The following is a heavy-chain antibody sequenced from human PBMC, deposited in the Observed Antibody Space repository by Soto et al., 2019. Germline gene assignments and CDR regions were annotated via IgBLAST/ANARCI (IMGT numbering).Heavy chain of an antibody. CDR2: ISGSGGST. J-gene: IGHJ5*02. CDR1: GFTFSSYA. CDR3: AKDNSHTMVKKLNWFDT. D-gene: IGHD3-10*01. V-gene: IGHV3-23*01. Sequence: GGSLRLSCAASGFTFSSYAMSWVRQAPGKGLEWVSAISGSGGSTYYADSVKGRFTISRDNSKNTLYLQMNSLRAEDTAVYYCAKDNSHTMVKKLNWFDTWGQGTLATVSS.